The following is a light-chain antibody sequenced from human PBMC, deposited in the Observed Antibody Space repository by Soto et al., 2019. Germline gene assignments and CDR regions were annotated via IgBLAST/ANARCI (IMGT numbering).Light chain of an antibody. V-gene: IGKV3-20*01. CDR2: GVS. CDR1: QSISSSF. J-gene: IGKJ3*01. CDR3: QQYGSSPFP. Sequence: EIVLTQSPGPLSLSPGERATLSCSASQSISSSFLAWYQQRPGQAPRLLIHGVSSKAAGIPDRFSGSGSGTDFTLTINRLEPDDFALYFCQQYGSSPFPFCPGTQLEIK.